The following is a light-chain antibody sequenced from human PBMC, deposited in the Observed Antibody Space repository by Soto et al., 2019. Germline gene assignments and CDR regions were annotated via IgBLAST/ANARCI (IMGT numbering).Light chain of an antibody. CDR3: QQLDHYPRT. Sequence: DIQLTQSPSFLAASVGVRVTITCRASQVISSYVAWYQQKPGTAPKLLIYTASTLQSGVPSRFSGRGSGTDFTLTISSLQPEDFATYYSQQLDHYPRTFGQGTKVDIK. J-gene: IGKJ1*01. CDR2: TAS. CDR1: QVISSY. V-gene: IGKV1-9*01.